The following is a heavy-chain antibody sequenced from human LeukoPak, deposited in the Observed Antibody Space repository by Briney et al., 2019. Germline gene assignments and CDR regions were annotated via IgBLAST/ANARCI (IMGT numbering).Heavy chain of an antibody. CDR3: ARRGGLYSYAWKY. CDR1: GYRFTSYW. CDR2: IYPSDSDT. Sequence: GESLKISCKGSGYRFTSYWIGWVRQMPGKGLEWMGIIYPSDSDTRYSPSFQGQVTISVDKSITTAYLQWSSLEASDTAMYYCARRGGLYSYAWKYWGQGTLVTVSS. D-gene: IGHD3-16*01. J-gene: IGHJ4*02. V-gene: IGHV5-51*01.